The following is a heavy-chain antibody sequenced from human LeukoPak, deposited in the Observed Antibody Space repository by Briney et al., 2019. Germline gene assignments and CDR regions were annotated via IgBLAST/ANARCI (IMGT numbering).Heavy chain of an antibody. CDR1: GFTVSSNY. CDR3: ARDSGSDLGAFDY. CDR2: IYSGGST. D-gene: IGHD1-26*01. J-gene: IGHJ4*02. V-gene: IGHV3-53*01. Sequence: GGSLRLSCAASGFTVSSNYMSWVRQAPGKGLEWVSVIYSGGSTYYADSVKGRFTISRDNSKNTLYLQMNSLRAEDTAVYYCARDSGSDLGAFDYWGQGTLVTVSS.